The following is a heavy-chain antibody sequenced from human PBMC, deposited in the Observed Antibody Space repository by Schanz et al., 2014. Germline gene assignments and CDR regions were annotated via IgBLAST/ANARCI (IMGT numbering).Heavy chain of an antibody. CDR2: IS. Sequence: DVRLVESGGGLVQPGGSLRLSCAASGFTFSSYAMTWVRQLAGQGLEWVSVISDYADAVQGRFVISRDNSKNTLYLQMNRLRTEDTAVYYCATVGSETYSIYWYFDLWGRGTLVTVSS. V-gene: IGHV3-23*04. J-gene: IGHJ2*01. CDR1: GFTFSSYA. D-gene: IGHD3-10*01. CDR3: ATVGSETYSIYWYFDL.